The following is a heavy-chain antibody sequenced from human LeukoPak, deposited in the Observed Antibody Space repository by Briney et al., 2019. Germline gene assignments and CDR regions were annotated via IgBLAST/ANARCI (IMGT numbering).Heavy chain of an antibody. Sequence: GASVKVSCKASGYTFTSYGISWVRQAPGQGLEWMGWISAYNGNTNYAQKLQGRVTMTTDTSTSTAYMELRSLRSDDTAVYYCASSDSSGWYGIRRLDYWGQGTLVTVSS. D-gene: IGHD6-19*01. CDR3: ASSDSSGWYGIRRLDY. V-gene: IGHV1-18*01. CDR2: ISAYNGNT. CDR1: GYTFTSYG. J-gene: IGHJ4*02.